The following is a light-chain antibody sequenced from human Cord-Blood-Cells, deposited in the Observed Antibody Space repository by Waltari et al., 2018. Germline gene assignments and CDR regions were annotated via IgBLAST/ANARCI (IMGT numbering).Light chain of an antibody. CDR2: GAS. J-gene: IGKJ1*01. CDR3: QQYNNWPRT. CDR1: QIVSSN. V-gene: IGKV3-15*01. Sequence: EIVMTQSPATLSVSPGERATLSSRASQIVSSNLAWYQQKPGQAPRLLIYGASTRATVTPARFGGSWCATDFTLTSSSLQSEDFAVYCCQQYNNWPRTFGQGTKVEIK.